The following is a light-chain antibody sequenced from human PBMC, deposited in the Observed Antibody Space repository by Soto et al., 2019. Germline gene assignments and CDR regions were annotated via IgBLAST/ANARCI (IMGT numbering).Light chain of an antibody. CDR1: SGHSSYA. CDR3: QTWGTGILV. Sequence: QLVLTQSPSASASLGASVKLTCTLSSGHSSYAIAWHQQQPEKGPRYLMKLNSDGSHSKGDGIPDRFSGSSSGAERYLTISSLQFEDEADYYCQTWGTGILVFGGGTKVTVL. CDR2: LNSDGSH. V-gene: IGLV4-69*01. J-gene: IGLJ2*01.